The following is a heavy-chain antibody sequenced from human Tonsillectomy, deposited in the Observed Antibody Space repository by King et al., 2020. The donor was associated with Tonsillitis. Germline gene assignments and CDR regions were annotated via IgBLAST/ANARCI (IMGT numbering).Heavy chain of an antibody. CDR3: ARCSVHFEY. CDR2: MFHAGNT. CDR1: GYSITTDYY. J-gene: IGHJ4*02. V-gene: IGHV4-38-2*01. Sequence: QLQESGPGLVKPSETLSLACAVSGYSITTDYYWGWIRQPPGKGLEWLGSMFHAGNTYYNPSLKSRLSISLDKSKNQFSLKVKSVTAADTAVYYCARCSVHFEYWDQGIPVTVSS.